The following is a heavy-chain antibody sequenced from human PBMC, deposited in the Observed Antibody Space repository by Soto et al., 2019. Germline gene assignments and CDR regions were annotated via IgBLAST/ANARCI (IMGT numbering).Heavy chain of an antibody. CDR1: GGSISSYY. D-gene: IGHD1-1*01. Sequence: SETLSLTCTVSGGSISSYYWSWIRQPPGKGLEWIGYIYYSGSTNYNPSLKSRVTISVDTSKNQFSLKLSSVTAADTAVYYCARALYPSTRCWFDPWGQGTLVTVSS. CDR3: ARALYPSTRCWFDP. J-gene: IGHJ5*02. CDR2: IYYSGST. V-gene: IGHV4-59*01.